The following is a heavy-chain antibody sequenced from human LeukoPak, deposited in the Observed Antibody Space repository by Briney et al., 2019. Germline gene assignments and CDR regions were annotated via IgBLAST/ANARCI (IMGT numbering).Heavy chain of an antibody. Sequence: ASVKVSCKASGYTFTSYAIHWVRQAPGQSPEWMGWINVGNGNTKYSQKSQGRVTITRDTSASTAYMELSSLRSEDTAVYYCARLTVTPYYFDYWGQGTLVTVSS. CDR3: ARLTVTPYYFDY. V-gene: IGHV1-3*01. D-gene: IGHD4-17*01. CDR2: INVGNGNT. CDR1: GYTFTSYA. J-gene: IGHJ4*02.